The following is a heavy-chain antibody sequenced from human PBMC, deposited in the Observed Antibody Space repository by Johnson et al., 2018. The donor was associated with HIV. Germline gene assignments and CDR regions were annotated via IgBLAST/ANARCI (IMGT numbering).Heavy chain of an antibody. CDR2: ISSSGSTI. Sequence: VQLVESGGGVVQPGGSLRLSCAASGFTFSDYYMSWIRQAPGKGLEWVSYISSSGSTIYYADSLKGRFTISRDNAKNSLYLQMNSLRAEDTAVYYCARDITPHKEGDAFDIWGQGTMVTVSS. CDR1: GFTFSDYY. J-gene: IGHJ3*02. CDR3: ARDITPHKEGDAFDI. V-gene: IGHV3-11*04. D-gene: IGHD1-14*01.